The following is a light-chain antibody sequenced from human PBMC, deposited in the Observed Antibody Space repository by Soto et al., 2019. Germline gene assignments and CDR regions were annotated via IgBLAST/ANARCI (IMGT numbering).Light chain of an antibody. Sequence: EIVLTQSPGTLSLSPWERATLSCMASQSVSSNLAWYQQKPGQAPRLLIYGASTRATGIPARFSGSGSGTEFTLTISSLQSEDFAVYYCQQYNNWPPVTFGQGTKVDIK. CDR2: GAS. CDR3: QQYNNWPPVT. V-gene: IGKV3-15*01. CDR1: QSVSSN. J-gene: IGKJ1*01.